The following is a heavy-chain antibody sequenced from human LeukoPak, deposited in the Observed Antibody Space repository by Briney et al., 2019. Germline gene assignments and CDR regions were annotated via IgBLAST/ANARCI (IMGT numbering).Heavy chain of an antibody. CDR3: AKGPAGCSGGSCYDAFDI. V-gene: IGHV3-23*01. CDR2: ISGSGGST. CDR1: GFTFSSYA. J-gene: IGHJ3*02. D-gene: IGHD2-15*01. Sequence: PGXSLRLSCAASGFTFSSYAMSWVRQAPGKGLEGVSAISGSGGSTYYADSVKGRFTISRDNSKNTLYLQMNSLRAEDTAVYYCAKGPAGCSGGSCYDAFDIWGQGTMVTVSS.